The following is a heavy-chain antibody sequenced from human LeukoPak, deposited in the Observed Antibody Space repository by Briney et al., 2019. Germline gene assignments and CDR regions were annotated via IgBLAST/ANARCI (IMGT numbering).Heavy chain of an antibody. CDR2: ISYSGST. D-gene: IGHD3-16*01. J-gene: IGHJ4*02. V-gene: IGHV4-61*01. Sequence: SETLSLTCTVSGGSISSSSYHWSWIRQPPGKGLEWIGYISYSGSTNYNPSLRSRGTISVDTSKNQFSLKLSSVTAADTAVFYCARVGRGDHAWGSYYFDHWGQGTLVTVSS. CDR1: GGSISSSSYH. CDR3: ARVGRGDHAWGSYYFDH.